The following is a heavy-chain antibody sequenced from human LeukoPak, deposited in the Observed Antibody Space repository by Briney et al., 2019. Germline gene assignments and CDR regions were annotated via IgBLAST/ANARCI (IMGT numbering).Heavy chain of an antibody. CDR3: ARGRYYDSSAYYQVDWFDP. Sequence: SETLSLTCTVSGGSISSSSYYWGWIRQPPGKGKEWIGSIYYSGSTYYNPSLKSRVTISVDTSKNQFSLKLRSVTAADTAVYYCARGRYYDSSAYYQVDWFDPWGQGTLVTVSS. V-gene: IGHV4-39*07. J-gene: IGHJ5*02. CDR2: IYYSGST. D-gene: IGHD3-22*01. CDR1: GGSISSSSYY.